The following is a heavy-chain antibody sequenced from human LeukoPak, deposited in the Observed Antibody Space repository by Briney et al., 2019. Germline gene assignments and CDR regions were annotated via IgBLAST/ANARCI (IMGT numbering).Heavy chain of an antibody. V-gene: IGHV1-2*06. CDR1: GYTFTGYY. J-gene: IGHJ6*03. CDR2: INPNSGGT. Sequence: GASVKASCKASGYTFTGYYMHWVRPAPGQGLEWMGRINPNSGGTNYAQKFQGRVTMTRDTSISTAYMELSRLRSDDTAVYYCARAGGRGYNDYYYYMDVWGKGTTVTVSS. D-gene: IGHD5-18*01. CDR3: ARAGGRGYNDYYYYMDV.